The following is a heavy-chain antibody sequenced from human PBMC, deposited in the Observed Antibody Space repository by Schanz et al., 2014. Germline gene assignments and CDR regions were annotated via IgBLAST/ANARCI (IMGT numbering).Heavy chain of an antibody. J-gene: IGHJ4*02. CDR3: VSVYDSSGYVSFNY. Sequence: VQLVDSGGGLVEPGGSLRLSCAASGFTFSTSAMSWVRQVPGKGLEWVSAILGLASTTYYAESVKGRFTISRDNAKNSLYLQMNSLRAEDTAVYYCVSVYDSSGYVSFNYWGQGTLVTVSS. D-gene: IGHD3-22*01. V-gene: IGHV3-23*04. CDR1: GFTFSTSA. CDR2: ILGLASTT.